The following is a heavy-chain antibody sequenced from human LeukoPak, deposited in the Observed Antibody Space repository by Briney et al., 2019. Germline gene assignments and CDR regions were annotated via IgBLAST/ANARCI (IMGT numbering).Heavy chain of an antibody. J-gene: IGHJ4*02. CDR2: INPNSGGT. CDR3: ARFYYDYVWGSSFDY. CDR1: GYTFTGCY. V-gene: IGHV1-2*02. D-gene: IGHD3-16*01. Sequence: ASVKVSCKASGYTFTGCYMHWVRQAPGQGLEWKGWINPNSGGTNYAQKFQGRVTMTRDTSISTAYMELSRLRSDDTAVYYCARFYYDYVWGSSFDYWGQGTLVSVSS.